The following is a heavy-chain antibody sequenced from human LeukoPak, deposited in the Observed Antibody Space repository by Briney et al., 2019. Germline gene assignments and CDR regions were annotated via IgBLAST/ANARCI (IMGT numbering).Heavy chain of an antibody. CDR3: AKYGDESSGYYSD. J-gene: IGHJ4*02. CDR1: GFTFSNYA. Sequence: GGSLRLSCAASGFTFSNYAMSWVRQAPGKGLEWVSAISGSGGSTYYADSVKGRFTISRDNSKNTLYLQMNSLRAEDAAVYYCAKYGDESSGYYSDWGQGTLVTVSS. CDR2: ISGSGGST. D-gene: IGHD3-22*01. V-gene: IGHV3-23*01.